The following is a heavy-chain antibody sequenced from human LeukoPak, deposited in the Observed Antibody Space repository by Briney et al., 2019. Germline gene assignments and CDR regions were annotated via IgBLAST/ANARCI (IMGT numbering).Heavy chain of an antibody. CDR1: GGSISSYY. D-gene: IGHD3-22*01. Sequence: SETLSLTCTVSGGSISSYYWSWIRQPAGKGLEWIGRIYTSGSTNYNPSLKSRVTISVDKSKNQFSLKLSSVTAADTAVYCCARESYYYDSSGYPYWYFDLWGRGTLVTVSS. V-gene: IGHV4-4*07. CDR3: ARESYYYDSSGYPYWYFDL. CDR2: IYTSGST. J-gene: IGHJ2*01.